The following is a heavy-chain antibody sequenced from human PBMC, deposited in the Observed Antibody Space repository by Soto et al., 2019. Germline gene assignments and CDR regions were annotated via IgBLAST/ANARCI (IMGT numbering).Heavy chain of an antibody. CDR3: ARDLYFFGSGTSFDH. CDR2: IGTSGSTI. CDR1: GFTFSSYE. Sequence: EVQLVESGGGLVQPRGTLRLSCAASGFTFSSYEMNWVRQAPGAGLEWVSYIGTSGSTIYYSDSVKGRFTISRDNAKNSLYLQMNSLRAEDTAVYYCARDLYFFGSGTSFDHWGQGTLVTVSS. V-gene: IGHV3-48*03. J-gene: IGHJ4*02. D-gene: IGHD3-10*01.